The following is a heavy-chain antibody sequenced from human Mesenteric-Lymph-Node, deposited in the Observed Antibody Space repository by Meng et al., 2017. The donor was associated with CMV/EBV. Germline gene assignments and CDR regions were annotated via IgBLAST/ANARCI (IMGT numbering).Heavy chain of an antibody. Sequence: ASVKVSCKASGYTFNDYYIHWVRQAPGQGLEWMGWINPNNGDTNYAQKFQGRVTMTRDTSISTAYMELSRLRSDDTAVYYCARDRQEGGYYYYYGMDVWGQGTTVTVSS. V-gene: IGHV1-2*02. J-gene: IGHJ6*02. CDR2: INPNNGDT. D-gene: IGHD2-15*01. CDR3: ARDRQEGGYYYYYGMDV. CDR1: GYTFNDYY.